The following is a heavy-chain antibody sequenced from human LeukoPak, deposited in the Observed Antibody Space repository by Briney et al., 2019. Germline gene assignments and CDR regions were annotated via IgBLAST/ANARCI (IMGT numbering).Heavy chain of an antibody. V-gene: IGHV4-30-4*08. CDR3: AREGYGGDSGLDS. D-gene: IGHD4-23*01. J-gene: IGHJ4*02. Sequence: PSETLSLTCTVSGGSISSGDYYWSWIRQPPGEGLEWIGYIYYSGSTYYNPSLKSRVTISVDTSKNQFSLKLSSVTAADTAVYYCAREGYGGDSGLDSWGQGTLVTVSS. CDR1: GGSISSGDYY. CDR2: IYYSGST.